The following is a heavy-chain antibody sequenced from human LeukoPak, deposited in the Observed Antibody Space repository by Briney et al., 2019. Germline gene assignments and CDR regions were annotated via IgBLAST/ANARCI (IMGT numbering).Heavy chain of an antibody. CDR3: AKLGSNGGWYEY. Sequence: GGSLRLSCAASGFTFSSYAMHWVRQAPGKGLEWVAVISYDGSNKYYADSVRGRFIISRDNAKNILSLQMNGLRADDTAVYYCAKLGSNGGWYEYWGQGTLVTVSA. CDR2: ISYDGSNK. J-gene: IGHJ4*02. D-gene: IGHD6-19*01. CDR1: GFTFSSYA. V-gene: IGHV3-30-3*01.